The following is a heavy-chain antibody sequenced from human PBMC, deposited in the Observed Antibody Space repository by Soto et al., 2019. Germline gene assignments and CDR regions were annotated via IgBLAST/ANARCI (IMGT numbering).Heavy chain of an antibody. CDR1: GFTFRSYW. V-gene: IGHV3-74*01. Sequence: EVQLVESGGGLVQPGGSLRLSCEASGFTFRSYWMYWVRQPPGKGLVWVSRINTDGSTTSYADSVEGRFTVSRDNAKNTLYLQVSSLRADDTAVYYCARGGPSTVTTLVYCGQGTLVTVSS. J-gene: IGHJ4*02. CDR2: INTDGSTT. D-gene: IGHD4-17*01. CDR3: ARGGPSTVTTLVY.